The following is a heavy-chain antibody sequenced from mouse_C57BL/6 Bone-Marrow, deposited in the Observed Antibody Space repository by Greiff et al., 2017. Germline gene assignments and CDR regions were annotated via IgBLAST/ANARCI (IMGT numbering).Heavy chain of an antibody. J-gene: IGHJ4*01. CDR1: GYTFTSYG. V-gene: IGHV1-81*01. Sequence: VQLQESGAELARPGASVKLSCKASGYTFTSYGISWVKQRTGQGLEWIGEIYPRSGNTYYNEKFKGKATLTADKSSSTAYMELRSLTSEDSAVYFCAGDYDFYAMDYWGQGTSVTVSS. CDR3: AGDYDFYAMDY. D-gene: IGHD2-4*01. CDR2: IYPRSGNT.